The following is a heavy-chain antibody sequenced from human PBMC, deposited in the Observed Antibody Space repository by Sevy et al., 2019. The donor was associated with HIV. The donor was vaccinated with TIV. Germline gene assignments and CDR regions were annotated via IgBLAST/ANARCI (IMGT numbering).Heavy chain of an antibody. CDR1: GFVVTDNH. CDR3: GTSSHKWGEDSFDI. V-gene: IGHV3-53*01. J-gene: IGHJ3*02. Sequence: GGSLRLSCAASGFVVTDNHMNWVRQAPGKGLEWVSLINKDDRTFYIDSVKGRFTISRDNSRNILYLQMNGLRAEDTAIYYCGTSSHKWGEDSFDIWGQGTMVTVSS. D-gene: IGHD1-26*01. CDR2: INKDDRT.